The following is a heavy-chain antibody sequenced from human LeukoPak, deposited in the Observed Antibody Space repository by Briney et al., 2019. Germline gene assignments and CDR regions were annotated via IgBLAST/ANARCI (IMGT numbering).Heavy chain of an antibody. V-gene: IGHV3-53*01. D-gene: IGHD4-17*01. CDR2: IYSGGST. Sequence: PGGSLRLSCAASGFTVSYNYMSRVRQAPGKGLEWVSVIYSGGSTYYADSVKGRFTISRDNSKNTLYLQVNSLRVEDTAVYYCARGPSDYGYYYYGMDVWGKGTTVTVSS. CDR3: ARGPSDYGYYYYGMDV. CDR1: GFTVSYNY. J-gene: IGHJ6*04.